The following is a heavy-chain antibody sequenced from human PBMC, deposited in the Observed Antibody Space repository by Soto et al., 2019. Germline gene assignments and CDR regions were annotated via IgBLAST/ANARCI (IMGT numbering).Heavy chain of an antibody. Sequence: AASVKVSCKASRYLFASHNIHWVREAPGQGLEWMGEINPRSGNAGYNQKFQGRVTMTSDTSTTTVYIILSSLRSDDTAVYYCARIAGAGLTYFDFWGLGTPVTVSS. J-gene: IGHJ4*02. CDR3: ARIAGAGLTYFDF. V-gene: IGHV1-46*01. CDR1: RYLFASHN. D-gene: IGHD6-13*01. CDR2: INPRSGNA.